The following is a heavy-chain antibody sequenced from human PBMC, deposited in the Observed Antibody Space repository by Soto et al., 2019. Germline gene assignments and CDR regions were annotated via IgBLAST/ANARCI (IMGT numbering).Heavy chain of an antibody. CDR3: ARQGPSPGSDYADFDS. D-gene: IGHD3-10*01. J-gene: IGHJ4*02. CDR1: GYSFVNYW. V-gene: IGHV5-51*01. Sequence: GESLKISCKVSGYSFVNYWIGWVRQMPGKGLEWMGIIYPGDSDTRYTPSFQGRVTISADKSINTAYLQWSSLQAADTAIYYCARQGPSPGSDYADFDSWGLGTLVTVSS. CDR2: IYPGDSDT.